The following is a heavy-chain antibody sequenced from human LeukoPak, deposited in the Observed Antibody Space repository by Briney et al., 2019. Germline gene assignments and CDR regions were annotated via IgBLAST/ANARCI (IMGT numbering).Heavy chain of an antibody. V-gene: IGHV3-30*02. Sequence: GGSLRLSCAASGLTFSSYGMHWVRQAPGKGLEWVAFIRYDGSNKYYADSVKGRFTISRDNSKNTLYLQMNSLRAEDTAVYYCARAGSGRSPDWFDPWGQGTLVTASS. CDR3: ARAGSGRSPDWFDP. CDR2: IRYDGSNK. CDR1: GLTFSSYG. J-gene: IGHJ5*02. D-gene: IGHD1-26*01.